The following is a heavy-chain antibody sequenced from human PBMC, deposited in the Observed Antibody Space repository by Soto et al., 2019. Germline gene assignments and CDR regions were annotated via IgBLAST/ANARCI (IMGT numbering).Heavy chain of an antibody. D-gene: IGHD2-2*03. CDR3: ARWAGYCSSTSCFISPWSNYYYYGMDV. J-gene: IGHJ6*02. Sequence: SETLSLTCAVYGGSFSGYYWSWIRQPPGKGLEWIGEINHSGSTNYNLSLKSRVTISVDTSKNQFSLKLSSVTAADTAVYYCARWAGYCSSTSCFISPWSNYYYYGMDVWGQGTTVTVSS. CDR2: INHSGST. CDR1: GGSFSGYY. V-gene: IGHV4-34*01.